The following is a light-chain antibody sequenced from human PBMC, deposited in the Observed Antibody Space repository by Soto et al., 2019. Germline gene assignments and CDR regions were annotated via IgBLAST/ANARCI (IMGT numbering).Light chain of an antibody. CDR1: KVGNKY. V-gene: IGLV3-1*01. J-gene: IGLJ2*01. Sequence: SYELTQPPSVSVSPGQTANITCSADKVGNKYVSWYQQKPGQSPLLVIHQDSKRPSGIPERFSASNSGNTATLTISGTQTLDEADYYCQAWDNSAVIFGGGTKVTVL. CDR2: QDS. CDR3: QAWDNSAVI.